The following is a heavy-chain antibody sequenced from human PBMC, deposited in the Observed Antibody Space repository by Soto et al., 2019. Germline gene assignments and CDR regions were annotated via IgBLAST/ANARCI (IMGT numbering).Heavy chain of an antibody. CDR1: GGTFSSYA. Sequence: QVQLVQSGAEVKKPGSSVKVSCKASGGTFSSYAISWVRQAPGQGLEWMGGIIPIFGTANYAQKFQGRVTVTANDSTSTAYMNLSSLSSEDTAVYYCARGITGTVSYYYGMDVWGQGTTVTVSS. J-gene: IGHJ6*02. CDR2: IIPIFGTA. D-gene: IGHD1-20*01. CDR3: ARGITGTVSYYYGMDV. V-gene: IGHV1-69*12.